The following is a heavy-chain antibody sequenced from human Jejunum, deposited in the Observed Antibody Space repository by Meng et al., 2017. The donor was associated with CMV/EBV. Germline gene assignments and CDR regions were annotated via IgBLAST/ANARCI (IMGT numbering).Heavy chain of an antibody. CDR3: ARGFSNGYLPFDY. Sequence: VQLVQSGTEWKKPGSSVKVSCKFSGGVLNNYALNWVRQAPGQGLEWMGGIIAVLKTPTYAQKFRGRLTITADESTGTTYMDLTSLTSEDTAVYYCARGFSNGYLPFDYWGQGTLVTVSS. D-gene: IGHD3-22*01. V-gene: IGHV1-69*01. CDR1: GGVLNNYA. J-gene: IGHJ4*02. CDR2: IIAVLKTP.